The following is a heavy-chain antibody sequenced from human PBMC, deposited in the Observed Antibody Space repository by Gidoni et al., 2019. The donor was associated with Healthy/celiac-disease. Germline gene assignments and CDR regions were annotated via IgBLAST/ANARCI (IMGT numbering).Heavy chain of an antibody. D-gene: IGHD6-19*01. CDR3: AKVAGIAVAGTYYYGMDV. J-gene: IGHJ6*02. V-gene: IGHV3-23*01. CDR2: ISGSGGST. CDR1: GLRFSSYA. Sequence: EVQLLESGGGLVQPGGSLRLPCAASGLRFSSYARSWVRQAPGKGLEWVSAISGSGGSTYYADSVKGRFTISRENAKNTLYLQMNSLRAEDTAVYYCAKVAGIAVAGTYYYGMDVWGQGTTVTVSS.